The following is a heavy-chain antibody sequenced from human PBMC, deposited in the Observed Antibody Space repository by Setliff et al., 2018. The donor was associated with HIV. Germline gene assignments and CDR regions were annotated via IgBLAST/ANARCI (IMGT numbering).Heavy chain of an antibody. D-gene: IGHD3-9*01. J-gene: IGHJ1*01. Sequence: SETLSLTCTVSGGSISSGSYYWSWIRQPAGKGLEWIGRIYTSGDTNYNPSLKSRVTISMDTSKKQFSLKLRSVTAADTAVYYCAREAEQDYDVVTETLVEGAYIQFWGQGSLVTVSS. CDR3: AREAEQDYDVVTETLVEGAYIQF. CDR1: GGSISSGSYY. V-gene: IGHV4-61*02. CDR2: IYTSGDT.